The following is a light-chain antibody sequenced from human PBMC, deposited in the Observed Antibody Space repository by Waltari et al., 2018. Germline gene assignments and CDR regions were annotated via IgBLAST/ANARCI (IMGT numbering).Light chain of an antibody. V-gene: IGKV1-16*01. CDR1: QGVSNY. Sequence: DIQMTQSPSSMSASVGDKVTNTCRARQGVSNYLDWLQQKPGKAPKSLLYAASSLQSGVPSRFRGSGSGTDFTLTISNLQPEDFATYYCQQYNSHPLTFGGGTKVEIK. J-gene: IGKJ4*01. CDR2: AAS. CDR3: QQYNSHPLT.